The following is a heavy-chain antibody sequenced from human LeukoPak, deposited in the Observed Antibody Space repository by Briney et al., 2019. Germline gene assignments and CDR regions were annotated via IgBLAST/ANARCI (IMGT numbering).Heavy chain of an antibody. V-gene: IGHV5-51*01. CDR1: GYSFTNYW. CDR3: ARHVGSGYYSLDY. CDR2: IWSGDSDT. J-gene: IGHJ4*02. D-gene: IGHD5-12*01. Sequence: GESLKISCKGSGYSFTNYWIGWVRQMPGKGLEWVGIIWSGDSDTRYSPSFQGQVTILVDKSISTAYLQWSSLKASDTAMYFCARHVGSGYYSLDYWGQGTLVTVSS.